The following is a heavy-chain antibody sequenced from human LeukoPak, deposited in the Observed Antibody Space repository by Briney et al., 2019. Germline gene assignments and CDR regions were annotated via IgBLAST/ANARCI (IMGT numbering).Heavy chain of an antibody. J-gene: IGHJ4*02. CDR2: IMYDGSSK. CDR1: GFTLKAYA. CDR3: AKGFRLNDFSFES. D-gene: IGHD2-21*02. V-gene: IGHV3-30*02. Sequence: GGSLRLSCVASGFTLKAYAMHWVRQAPGKGLEWVACIMYDGSSKSIGDSVKGRFSISRDNPSNTLSLEMNSLRVEDTAVYYCAKGFRLNDFSFESWGQGTLVTVSS.